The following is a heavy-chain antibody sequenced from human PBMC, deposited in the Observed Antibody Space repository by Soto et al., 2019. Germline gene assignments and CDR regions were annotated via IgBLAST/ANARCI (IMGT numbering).Heavy chain of an antibody. D-gene: IGHD3-22*01. CDR3: ARHDLLKYYYDSSGPPDY. CDR2: IYYSGST. CDR1: GGSISSSSYY. J-gene: IGHJ4*02. V-gene: IGHV4-39*01. Sequence: PSETLSLTCTVSGGSISSSSYYWGWIRQPPGKGLEWIGSIYYSGSTYYNPSLKSRVTISVDTSKNQFSLKLSSVTAADTAVYYCARHDLLKYYYDSSGPPDYWGQGTLVTVSS.